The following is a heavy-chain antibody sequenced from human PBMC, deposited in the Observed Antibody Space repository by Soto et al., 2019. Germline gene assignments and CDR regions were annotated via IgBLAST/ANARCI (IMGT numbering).Heavy chain of an antibody. Sequence: QVQLVQSGAEVKKPGSSVKVSCKASGGSLSNYGISWVRQAPGQGLEWMGGIIPVFGTANYTQKFQGXVXXXAXXSTSIVYMDVTSLRSEDTAVYYCARGDATKIVVTTYYGMDVWGQGTTVTVSS. J-gene: IGHJ6*02. CDR2: IIPVFGTA. CDR1: GGSLSNYG. CDR3: ARGDATKIVVTTYYGMDV. V-gene: IGHV1-69*12. D-gene: IGHD4-17*01.